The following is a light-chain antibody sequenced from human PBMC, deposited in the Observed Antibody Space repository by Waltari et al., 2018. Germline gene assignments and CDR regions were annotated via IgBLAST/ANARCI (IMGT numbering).Light chain of an antibody. CDR1: TSDVGGYNY. Sequence: QSALTQPPSASGSPGQSVALSCTGTTSDVGGYNYVPWYQPHPGKAPKLIIYEVSKRPSGVPDRFSGSKSGNTASLTVSGLQADDEADFYCSSYAGSNDPVVFGGGTKLTVL. CDR2: EVS. J-gene: IGLJ2*01. CDR3: SSYAGSNDPVV. V-gene: IGLV2-8*01.